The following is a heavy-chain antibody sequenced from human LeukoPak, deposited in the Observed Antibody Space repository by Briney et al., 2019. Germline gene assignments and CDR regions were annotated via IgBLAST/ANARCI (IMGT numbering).Heavy chain of an antibody. D-gene: IGHD3-22*01. Sequence: GSLRLSCAASGFTFSSYGMHWVRQAPGKGLEGVAVISYDGSKEYYADSVKGRFTISRDNSKNTLYLQMNSLRAEDTAVYYCAKPPYDSSGYYQSTFDYWGQGTLVTVSS. CDR3: AKPPYDSSGYYQSTFDY. V-gene: IGHV3-30*18. CDR1: GFTFSSYG. J-gene: IGHJ4*02. CDR2: ISYDGSKE.